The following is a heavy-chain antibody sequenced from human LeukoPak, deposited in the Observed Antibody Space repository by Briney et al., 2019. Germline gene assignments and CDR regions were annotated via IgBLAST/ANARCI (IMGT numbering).Heavy chain of an antibody. V-gene: IGHV3-74*01. CDR1: GFTFSSYW. D-gene: IGHD1-1*01. J-gene: IGHJ6*02. CDR3: TRDTTCGMDV. Sequence: GGSLRLSCAATGFTFSSYWMHWVRQSPGKGLVWVSRINIDGSGTSYADSVKGRFTIPRDNTKNTLYLQMNSLRVEDTAVYYCTRDTTCGMDVWGQGTTVTVSS. CDR2: INIDGSGT.